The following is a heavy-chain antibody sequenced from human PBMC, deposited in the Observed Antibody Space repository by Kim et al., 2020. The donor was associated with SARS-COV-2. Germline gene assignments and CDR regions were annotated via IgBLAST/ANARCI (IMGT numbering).Heavy chain of an antibody. D-gene: IGHD5-12*01. CDR2: IYHSGST. Sequence: SETLSLTCNVSGGSISSSSFYWGWIRQPPGKGLEWIGSIYHSGSTYYNPSRKSRVTISVDTSKNQFTLRLSSVTAADTAVYFCATNRDGYDLLYFDYWGQGTLVTVSS. V-gene: IGHV4-39*01. J-gene: IGHJ4*02. CDR3: ATNRDGYDLLYFDY. CDR1: GGSISSSSFY.